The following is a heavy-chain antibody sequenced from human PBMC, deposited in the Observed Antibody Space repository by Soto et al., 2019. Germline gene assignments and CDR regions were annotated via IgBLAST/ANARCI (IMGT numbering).Heavy chain of an antibody. CDR2: LRTYDGHT. Sequence: QVQLVQSGAEVKKPGASVKLSCKASGYTFTTYAISWVRQAPGQGLEWMGWLRTYDGHTDYAQNLQGRVTMTTDTSTNTAYMELRSLRSDDTAVYYCARDRLHTSSSITFDYWGQGALVTVSS. V-gene: IGHV1-18*01. D-gene: IGHD6-6*01. CDR3: ARDRLHTSSSITFDY. CDR1: GYTFTTYA. J-gene: IGHJ4*02.